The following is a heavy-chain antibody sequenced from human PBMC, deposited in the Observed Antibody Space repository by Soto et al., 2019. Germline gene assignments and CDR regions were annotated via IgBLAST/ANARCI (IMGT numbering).Heavy chain of an antibody. CDR1: GGSISEKY. D-gene: IGHD6-13*01. CDR2: IFANGHT. J-gene: IGHJ5*02. V-gene: IGHV4-4*07. Sequence: QLQLQESGPGLVKASETLSLTRIVSGGSISEKYWNWVRQPPGKGLEWIGLIFANGHTDYNPSLKSRVTMSVDASKNQFSLRLTSMTAADTAVYYCVASLAASGLNWLDPWGRGTLVTVSS. CDR3: VASLAASGLNWLDP.